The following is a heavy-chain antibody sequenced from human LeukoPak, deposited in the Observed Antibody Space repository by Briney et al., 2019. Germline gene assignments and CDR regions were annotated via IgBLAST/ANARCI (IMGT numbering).Heavy chain of an antibody. D-gene: IGHD6-19*01. Sequence: GASVTVSCTASGYTFTSYAMHWVRQAPGQRLEWMGWINAGNGNTKYSQKFQGRVTITRDTSASTAYMELSSLRSEDTAVYYCARDVEYSSGHYYFDYWGQRTLVTVSS. J-gene: IGHJ4*02. CDR2: INAGNGNT. CDR1: GYTFTSYA. V-gene: IGHV1-3*01. CDR3: ARDVEYSSGHYYFDY.